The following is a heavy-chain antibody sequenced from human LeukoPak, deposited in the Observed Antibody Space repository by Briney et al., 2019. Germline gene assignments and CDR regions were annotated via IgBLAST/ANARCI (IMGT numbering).Heavy chain of an antibody. D-gene: IGHD3-22*01. CDR2: INPKSGGT. CDR3: ARQIRDYNASSGYYNLGY. V-gene: IGHV1-2*02. J-gene: IGHJ4*02. CDR1: GYTFTGYY. Sequence: ASVKVSCKASGYTFTGYYMNWVRQAPGQGLEWMGWINPKSGGTNYEQKFQGRVTMTRDTSISTAYMELGSLRSDDTAMYYCARQIRDYNASSGYYNLGYWGQGTLVTVSS.